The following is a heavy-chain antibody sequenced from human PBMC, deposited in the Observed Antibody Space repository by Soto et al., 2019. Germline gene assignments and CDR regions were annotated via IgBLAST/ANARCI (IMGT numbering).Heavy chain of an antibody. CDR1: GFTFSGFW. CDR2: INSDGSST. Sequence: EVQLVESGGGLGQPGGSLRLSCAASGFTFSGFWMHWVRQVPGKGLVWVSHINSDGSSTTYADSVKGRLTSSRDYAKNTLYLQMNSLRVEDTAIYSCGRGKGMVIPGRPEYYYGLDVWGQGITVTVSS. D-gene: IGHD6-6*01. J-gene: IGHJ6*02. CDR3: GRGKGMVIPGRPEYYYGLDV. V-gene: IGHV3-74*03.